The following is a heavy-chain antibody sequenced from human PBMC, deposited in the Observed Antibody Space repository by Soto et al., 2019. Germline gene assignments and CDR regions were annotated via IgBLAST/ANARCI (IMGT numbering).Heavy chain of an antibody. J-gene: IGHJ4*02. D-gene: IGHD4-17*01. V-gene: IGHV4-4*02. Sequence: SETLSLTCAVSSGSISSSNWWSWVRQPPGKGLEWIGEIYHSGSTNYNPSLKSRVTISVDKSKNQFSLKLSSVTAADTAVYYCASADYGVGRFDYWGQGTLVTVSS. CDR2: IYHSGST. CDR3: ASADYGVGRFDY. CDR1: SGSISSSNW.